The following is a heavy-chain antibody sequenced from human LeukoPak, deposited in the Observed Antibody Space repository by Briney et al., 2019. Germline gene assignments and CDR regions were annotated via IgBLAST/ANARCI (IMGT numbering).Heavy chain of an antibody. CDR3: TTDRVRWGEGYYYGMDV. D-gene: IGHD3-10*01. J-gene: IGHJ6*02. CDR2: IKSKTDGGTT. CDR1: GFTFSNAW. V-gene: IGHV3-15*01. Sequence: GSLRLSCAASGFTFSNAWMSWVRQAPGKGLEWVGRIKSKTDGGTTDYAAPVKGRFTISRDDSKNTLYLQMNSLKTEDTAVYYCTTDRVRWGEGYYYGMDVWGQGTTVTVSS.